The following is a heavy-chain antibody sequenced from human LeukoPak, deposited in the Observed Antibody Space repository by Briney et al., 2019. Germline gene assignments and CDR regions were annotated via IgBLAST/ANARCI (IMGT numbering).Heavy chain of an antibody. CDR3: ARERAGVCDY. CDR1: GGSISSGDYY. V-gene: IGHV4-30-4*01. Sequence: SETLSLTCTVSGGSISSGDYYWSWIRQPPGKGREWIGYIYYSGSTYYNPSLKSRVTISVDPSKNQFSLKLSSVTAADTAVYYCARERAGVCDYWGQGTLVTVSS. J-gene: IGHJ4*02. CDR2: IYYSGST. D-gene: IGHD3-10*01.